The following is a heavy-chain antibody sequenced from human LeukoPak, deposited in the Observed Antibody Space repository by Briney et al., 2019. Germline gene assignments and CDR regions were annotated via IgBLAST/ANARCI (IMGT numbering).Heavy chain of an antibody. CDR3: AAVPDTAMNTGAFDI. V-gene: IGHV1-58*01. D-gene: IGHD5-18*01. J-gene: IGHJ3*02. CDR2: IVVGSGNT. Sequence: SVKVSCKASGFTFTSSAVQWVRQARGQRLEWIGWIVVGSGNTNYAQKFQERVTITRDMSTSTAYMELSSLRSEDTAVYYRAAVPDTAMNTGAFDIWGQGTMVTVSS. CDR1: GFTFTSSA.